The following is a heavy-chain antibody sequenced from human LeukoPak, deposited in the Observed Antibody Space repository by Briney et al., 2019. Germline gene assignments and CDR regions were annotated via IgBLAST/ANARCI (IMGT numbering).Heavy chain of an antibody. CDR3: ARDADTSAFYWYFDL. CDR2: IWSDGRKT. J-gene: IGHJ2*01. CDR1: GCTLSHYG. Sequence: GGSLRLSCTASGCTLSHYGMHWVRQAPGKGLELVALIWSDGRKTSYADSVKGRFTISRDISRNTLYLQMNSLRAEDTALYYCARDADTSAFYWYFDLWGRGTLVTVSS. V-gene: IGHV3-33*01. D-gene: IGHD3-22*01.